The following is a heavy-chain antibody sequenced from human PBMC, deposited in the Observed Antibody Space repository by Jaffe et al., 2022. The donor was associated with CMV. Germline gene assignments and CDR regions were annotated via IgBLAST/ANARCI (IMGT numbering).Heavy chain of an antibody. CDR3: ARLRGYSYGRNYYYGMDV. D-gene: IGHD5-18*01. Sequence: EVQLVESGGGLVQPGGSLRLSCAASGFTFSSYSMNWVRQAPGKGLEWVSYISSSSSTIYYADSVKGRFTISRDNAKNSLYLQMNSLRDEDTAVYYCARLRGYSYGRNYYYGMDVWGQGTTVTVSS. CDR2: ISSSSSTI. CDR1: GFTFSSYS. J-gene: IGHJ6*02. V-gene: IGHV3-48*02.